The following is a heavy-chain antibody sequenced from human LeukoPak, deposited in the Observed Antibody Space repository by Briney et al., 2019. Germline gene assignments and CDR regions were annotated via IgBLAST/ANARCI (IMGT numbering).Heavy chain of an antibody. D-gene: IGHD3-3*01. J-gene: IGHJ4*02. V-gene: IGHV4-34*01. Sequence: PSETLSLTCAVYGGSFSGYYWSWIRQPPGKGLEWIGEINHSGSTNYNPSLKSRVTISVDTSKNQFSLKLSSVTAADTAVYYCARVAIFGVVIIQPLYYFDYWGQGTLVTVSS. CDR1: GGSFSGYY. CDR2: INHSGST. CDR3: ARVAIFGVVIIQPLYYFDY.